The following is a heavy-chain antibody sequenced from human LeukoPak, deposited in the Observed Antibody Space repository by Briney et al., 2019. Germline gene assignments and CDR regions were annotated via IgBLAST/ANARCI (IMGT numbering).Heavy chain of an antibody. V-gene: IGHV6-1*01. CDR1: GDSVSSNSAA. Sequence: SQTLSLTCAISGDSVSSNSAAWNWIRQSPSRGLEWLGRTYYRSKWYNGYAVSVKSRITINPDTSRNQCSLQLNSVTPEDTAVYYCARDTYSGYDSLFGNYFYYAMDVWGQGTTVTVSS. J-gene: IGHJ6*02. D-gene: IGHD5-12*01. CDR2: TYYRSKWYN. CDR3: ARDTYSGYDSLFGNYFYYAMDV.